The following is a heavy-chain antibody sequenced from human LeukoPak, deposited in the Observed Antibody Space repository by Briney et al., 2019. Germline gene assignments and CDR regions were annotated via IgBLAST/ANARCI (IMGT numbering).Heavy chain of an antibody. CDR3: ARDAVDTCDY. J-gene: IGHJ4*02. D-gene: IGHD5-18*01. V-gene: IGHV3-21*01. CDR2: ISSSSSYI. Sequence: GGSLRLSCAASGFTFSSYSMNWVRQAPGKGLEWVSSISSSSSYIYYADSVKGRLTISRDNAKNSLYLQMNSLRAEDTAVYYCARDAVDTCDYWGQGTLVTVSS. CDR1: GFTFSSYS.